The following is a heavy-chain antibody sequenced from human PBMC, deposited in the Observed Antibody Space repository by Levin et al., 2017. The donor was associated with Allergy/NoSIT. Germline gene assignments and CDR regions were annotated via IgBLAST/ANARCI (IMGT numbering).Heavy chain of an antibody. CDR1: GFTFSSYE. Sequence: GGSLRLSCAASGFTFSSYEMNWVRQVPGKGLEWISHISSSGGTRHYADSVKGRFIISRDNAKNSLFLRMNSLRADDSAVYYCARGFGNLGYWGQGTLVTVSS. V-gene: IGHV3-48*03. J-gene: IGHJ4*02. D-gene: IGHD3-10*01. CDR2: ISSSGGTR. CDR3: ARGFGNLGY.